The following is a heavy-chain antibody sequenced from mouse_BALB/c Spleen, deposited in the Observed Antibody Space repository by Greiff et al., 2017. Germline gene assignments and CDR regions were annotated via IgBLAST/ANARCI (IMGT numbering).Heavy chain of an antibody. V-gene: IGHV1-5*01. Sequence: EVKLLESGTVLARPGASVKMSCKASGYSFTSYWMHWVKQRPGQGLEWIGAIYPGNSDTSYNQKFKGKAKLTAVTSASTAYMELSSLTNEDSAVYYCTRSGVYDGFAWFAYWGQGTLVTVSA. CDR3: TRSGVYDGFAWFAY. J-gene: IGHJ3*01. CDR1: GYSFTSYW. D-gene: IGHD2-3*01. CDR2: IYPGNSDT.